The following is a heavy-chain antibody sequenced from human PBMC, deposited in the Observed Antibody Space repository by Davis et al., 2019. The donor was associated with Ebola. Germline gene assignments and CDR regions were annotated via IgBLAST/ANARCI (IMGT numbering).Heavy chain of an antibody. J-gene: IGHJ3*02. CDR3: AREGSYCSGGSCYIPDAFDI. CDR1: GFTFSSYG. V-gene: IGHV3-48*01. D-gene: IGHD2-15*01. Sequence: GESLKISCAASGFTFSSYGMNWVRQAPGKGLEWVSYISSSSSTIYYADSVKGRFTISRDNAKNSLYLQMNSLRAEDTAVYYCAREGSYCSGGSCYIPDAFDIWGQGTMVTVSS. CDR2: ISSSSSTI.